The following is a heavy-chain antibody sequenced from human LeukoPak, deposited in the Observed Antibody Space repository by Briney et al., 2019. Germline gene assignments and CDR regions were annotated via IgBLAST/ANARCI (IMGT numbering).Heavy chain of an antibody. Sequence: PGGSLRLSCAASGFTFSSYSMNWVRQAPGKGLEWVSSISSSSSYIYYADSVKGRFTISRDNAKNSLYLQMNSLRAEDTAVYYCARVRSRYQLLSYYYYMDVWGKGTTVTVSS. D-gene: IGHD2-2*01. J-gene: IGHJ6*03. CDR3: ARVRSRYQLLSYYYYMDV. CDR1: GFTFSSYS. CDR2: ISSSSSYI. V-gene: IGHV3-21*01.